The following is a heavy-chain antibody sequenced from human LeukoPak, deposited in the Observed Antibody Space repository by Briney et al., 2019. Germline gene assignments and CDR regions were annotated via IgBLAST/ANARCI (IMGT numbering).Heavy chain of an antibody. Sequence: GGSLRLSCAASGFTFSDYYMSWIRQAPGKGLEWVSYISSSGSTIYYADSVKGRFTISRDNAKNSLYLQMNSLRAEDTAVYYCAREDYYGSGSYLYPGRRYSDYWGQGTLVTVSS. J-gene: IGHJ4*02. V-gene: IGHV3-11*01. CDR2: ISSSGSTI. CDR3: AREDYYGSGSYLYPGRRYSDY. CDR1: GFTFSDYY. D-gene: IGHD3-10*01.